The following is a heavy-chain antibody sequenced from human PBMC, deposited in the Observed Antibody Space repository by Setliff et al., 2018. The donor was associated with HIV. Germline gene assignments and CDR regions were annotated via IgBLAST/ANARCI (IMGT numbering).Heavy chain of an antibody. V-gene: IGHV4-59*11. CDR1: GGSISSHY. Sequence: TSETLSLTCTVSGGSISSHYWSWIRQPPGKGLEWIGYIYYSGSTNYNPSLKSRVTMSVDTSKNQFSLKLNSVTAADTAVYYCASGPLVYYDSPGAFDIWGQGTMVTVSS. J-gene: IGHJ3*02. D-gene: IGHD3-22*01. CDR2: IYYSGST. CDR3: ASGPLVYYDSPGAFDI.